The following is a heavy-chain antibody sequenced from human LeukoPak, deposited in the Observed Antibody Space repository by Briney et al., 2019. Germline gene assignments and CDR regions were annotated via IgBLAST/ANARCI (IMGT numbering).Heavy chain of an antibody. J-gene: IGHJ3*02. CDR2: INPNSGGT. CDR3: ARPLFGVVTADAFDI. V-gene: IGHV1-2*02. Sequence: ASVKVSCKASGYTFTGYYMHWVRQAPGQGLEWMGWINPNSGGTNYAQKFQGRVTMTRDTSISTAYMELSRLRSDDTAVYYCARPLFGVVTADAFDIWGQGTMVTVSS. CDR1: GYTFTGYY. D-gene: IGHD3-3*01.